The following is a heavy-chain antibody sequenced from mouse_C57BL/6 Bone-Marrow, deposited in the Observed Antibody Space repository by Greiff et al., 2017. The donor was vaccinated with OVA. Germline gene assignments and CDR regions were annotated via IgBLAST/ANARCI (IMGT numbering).Heavy chain of an antibody. J-gene: IGHJ1*03. D-gene: IGHD2-1*01. CDR2: LDPEDGET. V-gene: IGHV14-2*01. Sequence: EVQLVESGAELVKPGASVKLSCTASGFNIKDYYMHWVKQRTEQGLEWIGRLDPEDGETKYAPKFQGKATIPADTSSNTAYLQLISLTSGDTAVYYCAFSIYYGNDWYFDVWGTGTTVTVSS. CDR1: GFNIKDYY. CDR3: AFSIYYGNDWYFDV.